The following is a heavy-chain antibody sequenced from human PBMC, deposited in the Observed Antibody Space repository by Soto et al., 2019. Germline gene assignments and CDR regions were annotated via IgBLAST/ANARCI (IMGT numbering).Heavy chain of an antibody. CDR1: GGSISSYY. Sequence: QVQLQESGPGLVKPSETLSLMCTVSGGSISSYYWSWIRQPPAKGLEWVGYIYYSGSTNYNPSLKSRVAISVDTSKNQFSLKLSSVTAADTAVYYCARERRDGYKHYFDYWGQGTLVTVSS. CDR2: IYYSGST. J-gene: IGHJ4*02. D-gene: IGHD5-12*01. V-gene: IGHV4-59*01. CDR3: ARERRDGYKHYFDY.